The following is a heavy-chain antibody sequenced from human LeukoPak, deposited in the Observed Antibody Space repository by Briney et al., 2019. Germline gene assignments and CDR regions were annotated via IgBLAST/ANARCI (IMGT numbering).Heavy chain of an antibody. CDR3: ARVPDYGEYGADDWGMYFDL. CDR1: GYTFTSYG. D-gene: IGHD4-17*01. V-gene: IGHV1-18*01. Sequence: GASVKVSCKASGYTFTSYGISWVRQARGQGLEWMGWISAYNGNTNYAQKLQGRVTMTTDTSTSTAYMEVRSLRSDDTAVYYCARVPDYGEYGADDWGMYFDLWGRGTLVTVSS. CDR2: ISAYNGNT. J-gene: IGHJ2*01.